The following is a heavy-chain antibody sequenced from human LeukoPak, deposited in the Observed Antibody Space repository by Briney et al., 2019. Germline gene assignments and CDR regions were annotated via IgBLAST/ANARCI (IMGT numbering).Heavy chain of an antibody. V-gene: IGHV3-48*01. J-gene: IGHJ4*02. CDR2: IDSRSGTI. CDR1: GFTFSTYS. Sequence: PGGSLRLSCAASGFTFSTYSMNWVRQAPGKGLEWVSYIDSRSGTIYYADSVKGRFTISRDNARNSLYLQMNSLRGEDTAVYYCAKVNRFDDWGQGTLVTVSS. CDR3: AKVNRFDD.